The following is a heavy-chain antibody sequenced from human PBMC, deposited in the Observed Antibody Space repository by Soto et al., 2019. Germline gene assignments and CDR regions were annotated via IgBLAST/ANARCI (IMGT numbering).Heavy chain of an antibody. V-gene: IGHV4-39*01. CDR3: ARHGMDYYDSSGYYYSPYYFDY. Sequence: PSETLSLTCTVSGGSSSRRRYYWCCIRQRPGQGLEWIGSIYYSGSTYYNPSLKSRVTISVDTSKNQFSLKLSSVTAADTAVYYCARHGMDYYDSSGYYYSPYYFDYWGQGTLVTVS. D-gene: IGHD3-22*01. J-gene: IGHJ4*02. CDR1: GGSSSRRRYY. CDR2: IYYSGST.